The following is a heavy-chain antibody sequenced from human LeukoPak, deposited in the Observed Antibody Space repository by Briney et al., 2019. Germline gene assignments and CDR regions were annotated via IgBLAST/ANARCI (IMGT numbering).Heavy chain of an antibody. CDR1: GFTFSSYG. V-gene: IGHV3-23*01. Sequence: GGSLRLSCAASGFTFSSYGMSWVRQALGKGLEWVSFISGSGGSTYYADSVKGRFTISRDNSKNTLYLQMNSLRAEDTAVYYCARPPTESGYANKAVYWGQGTLVTVSS. J-gene: IGHJ4*02. CDR3: ARPPTESGYANKAVY. D-gene: IGHD5-12*01. CDR2: ISGSGGST.